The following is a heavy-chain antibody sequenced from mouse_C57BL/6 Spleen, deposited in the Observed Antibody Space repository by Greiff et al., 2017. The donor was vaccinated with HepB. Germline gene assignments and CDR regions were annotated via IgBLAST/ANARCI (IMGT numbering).Heavy chain of an antibody. V-gene: IGHV1-80*01. J-gene: IGHJ1*03. Sequence: VQLQQSGAELVKPGASVKISCKASGYAFSSYWMNWVKQRPGKGLGWIGQIYPGDGDTNYNGKFKGKATLTADKSSSTAYMQLSSLTSEDSAVYFCARNYGSSYEYFDVWGTGTTVTVSS. CDR3: ARNYGSSYEYFDV. CDR1: GYAFSSYW. CDR2: IYPGDGDT. D-gene: IGHD1-1*01.